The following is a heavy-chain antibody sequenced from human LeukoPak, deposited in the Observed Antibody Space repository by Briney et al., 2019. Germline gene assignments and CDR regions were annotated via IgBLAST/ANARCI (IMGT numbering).Heavy chain of an antibody. CDR1: GVSSSRIYYY. Sequence: SETLSLTCIVSGVSSSRIYYYWGCIRQPPGKGLEWIGSIYYSGSTYYNSSLKSRVTISIDTSKNQVSLNLTSMTAADTAVYYCAKSGGYGLIDYWGQGTLVTVSS. J-gene: IGHJ4*01. D-gene: IGHD1-26*01. CDR3: AKSGGYGLIDY. CDR2: IYYSGST. V-gene: IGHV4-39*01.